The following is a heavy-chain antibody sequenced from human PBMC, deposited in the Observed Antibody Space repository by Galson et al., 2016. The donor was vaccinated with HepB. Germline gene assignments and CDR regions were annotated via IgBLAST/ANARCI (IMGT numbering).Heavy chain of an antibody. CDR1: GDSVSSYSGA. CDR2: IYYRSRWYN. V-gene: IGHV6-1*01. J-gene: IGHJ4*02. CDR3: ARDRGSGRHFFDS. D-gene: IGHD3-10*01. Sequence: CAISGDSVSSYSGAWDWLRLSPSRGLEWLGRIYYRSRWYNDYAGSVKGRITIEADTSKNLFSLQLTSVTVADTAVYYCARDRGSGRHFFDSWGQGTLVSVSS.